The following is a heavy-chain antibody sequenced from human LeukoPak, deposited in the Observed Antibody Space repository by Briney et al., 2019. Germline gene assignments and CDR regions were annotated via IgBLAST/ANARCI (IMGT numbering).Heavy chain of an antibody. V-gene: IGHV3-9*01. CDR2: ISWNSGSI. CDR3: AKDSPQLAYDY. Sequence: GGSLRLSCAASGFTFDDYAMHWVRQAPGEGLEWVSGISWNSGSIGYADSVKGRFTISRDNAKNSLYLQMNSLRAEDTALYYCAKDSPQLAYDYWGQGTLVTVSS. D-gene: IGHD6-13*01. CDR1: GFTFDDYA. J-gene: IGHJ4*02.